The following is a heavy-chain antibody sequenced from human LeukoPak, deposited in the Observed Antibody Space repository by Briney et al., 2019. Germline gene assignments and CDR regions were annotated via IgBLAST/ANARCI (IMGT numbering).Heavy chain of an antibody. CDR3: ARLLKASYDFWSGYYPYYFDY. V-gene: IGHV4-34*01. D-gene: IGHD3-3*01. Sequence: SETLSLTCAVYGGSFSGYYWSWIRQPPGKGLEWIGEINHSGSTYYNPSLKSRVTISVDTSKNQFSLKLSSVTAADTAVYYCARLLKASYDFWSGYYPYYFDYWGQGTLVTVSS. CDR1: GGSFSGYY. J-gene: IGHJ4*02. CDR2: INHSGST.